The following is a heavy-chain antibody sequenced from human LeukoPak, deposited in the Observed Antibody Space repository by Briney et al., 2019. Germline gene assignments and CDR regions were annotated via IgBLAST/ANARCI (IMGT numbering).Heavy chain of an antibody. V-gene: IGHV1-2*02. D-gene: IGHD3-10*01. CDR3: ARIQNPYYGSGRKAFDI. CDR1: GYTFTGYY. J-gene: IGHJ3*02. Sequence: ASVKVSCKASGYTFTGYYMHWVRQAPGQGLEWMGWINPNSGGTNYAQKFQGRVTMTRDTSISAAYMELSRLRSDDTAVYYCARIQNPYYGSGRKAFDIWGQGTMVTVSS. CDR2: INPNSGGT.